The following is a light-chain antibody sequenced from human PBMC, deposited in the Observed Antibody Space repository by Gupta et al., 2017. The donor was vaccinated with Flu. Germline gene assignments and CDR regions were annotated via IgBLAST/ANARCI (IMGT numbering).Light chain of an antibody. Sequence: QSALTQPASVSGSPGQSITISCIVTSSDVGSYNLVSWYQQHPGKAPKLMIYEGTKRPSGVSKRFSGSKSGNTASLTISGLQAEDEADYYCCSYAGSIWVFGGGTKLTVL. CDR3: CSYAGSIWV. J-gene: IGLJ3*02. CDR1: SSDVGSYNL. V-gene: IGLV2-23*01. CDR2: EGT.